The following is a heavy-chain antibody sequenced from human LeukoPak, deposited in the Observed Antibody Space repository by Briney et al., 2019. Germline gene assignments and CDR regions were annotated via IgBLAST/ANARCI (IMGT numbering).Heavy chain of an antibody. CDR1: GFTFSSYS. Sequence: GGSLRLSCAASGFTFSSYSMSWVRQPPGKGLGWVSAISGSGGSTYYADSVKGRFTISRDNSKKTLYLQMNSLRAEDTAVYYCARAGLWELLNLGWYFDLWGRGTLVTVSS. CDR3: ARAGLWELLNLGWYFDL. V-gene: IGHV3-23*01. CDR2: ISGSGGST. J-gene: IGHJ2*01. D-gene: IGHD1-26*01.